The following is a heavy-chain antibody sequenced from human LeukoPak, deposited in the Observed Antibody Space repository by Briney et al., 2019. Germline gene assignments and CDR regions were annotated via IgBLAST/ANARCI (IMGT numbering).Heavy chain of an antibody. Sequence: GGSLRLSCAASGFTVSSNYMSWVRQAPGKGLEWVSVIYSGGSTYYADSVKGRFTISRDNSKNTLYLQMNSLRAEDTAVYYCARGVTISGVVTAVDYYMDVWGKGTTVTVSS. D-gene: IGHD3-3*01. J-gene: IGHJ6*03. CDR2: IYSGGST. CDR1: GFTVSSNY. CDR3: ARGVTISGVVTAVDYYMDV. V-gene: IGHV3-53*01.